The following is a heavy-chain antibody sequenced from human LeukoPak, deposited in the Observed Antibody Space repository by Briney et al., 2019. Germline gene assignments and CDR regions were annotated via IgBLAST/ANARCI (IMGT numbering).Heavy chain of an antibody. D-gene: IGHD5-24*01. Sequence: GGSLRLSCAVSGFPFSDAWMNWVRQVPGRGLEWVANIKQDGSKKSYVDSVKGRFTISRDNAKNSLYLQMNSLRAEDTAIYYCTRVGYIDEGIDYWGQGTLVTVSS. J-gene: IGHJ4*02. CDR2: IKQDGSKK. CDR3: TRVGYIDEGIDY. V-gene: IGHV3-7*04. CDR1: GFPFSDAW.